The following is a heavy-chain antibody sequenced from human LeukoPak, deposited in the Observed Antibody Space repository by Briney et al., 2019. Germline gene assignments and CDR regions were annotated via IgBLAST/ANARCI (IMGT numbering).Heavy chain of an antibody. CDR3: ARAMVRGVIIGVGY. Sequence: ASVKVSCKASGYTFSIYGISWVRQANGQGLEWMGWMNPNSGNTGYAQKFQGRVTMTRNTSISTAYMELSSLRSEDTAVYYCARAMVRGVIIGVGYWGQGTLVTVSS. V-gene: IGHV1-8*02. CDR1: GYTFSIYG. D-gene: IGHD3-10*01. CDR2: MNPNSGNT. J-gene: IGHJ4*02.